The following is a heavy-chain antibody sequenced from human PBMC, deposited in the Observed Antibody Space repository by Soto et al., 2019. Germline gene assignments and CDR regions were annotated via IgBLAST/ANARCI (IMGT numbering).Heavy chain of an antibody. J-gene: IGHJ3*02. V-gene: IGHV1-46*01. D-gene: IGHD3-22*01. CDR2: INPSGGST. CDR1: GYTFTSYY. Sequence: ASVKVSCKASGYTFTSYYMHWVRQAPGQGLEWMGIINPSGGSTSYAQKFQGRVTMTRDTSTSTVYMELSSLRSEDTAVYYCARPRVPSRYYYDSSGYYLDAFDIWGQGTRVTV. CDR3: ARPRVPSRYYYDSSGYYLDAFDI.